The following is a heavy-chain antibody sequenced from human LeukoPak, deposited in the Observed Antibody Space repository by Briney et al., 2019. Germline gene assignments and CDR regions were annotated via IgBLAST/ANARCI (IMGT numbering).Heavy chain of an antibody. CDR2: ISTDGGGT. J-gene: IGHJ4*02. V-gene: IGHV3-64D*09. Sequence: PGGSLRLSCSGSGLTLSTYAMHWVRQAPGKGLEYVSAISTDGGGTYYADSVKGRFTISRDKSKNTLYLQMRSLRAEATAVYYCMTRDTSGYWGQGTLVTVSS. CDR1: GLTLSTYA. CDR3: MTRDTSGY. D-gene: IGHD3-10*01.